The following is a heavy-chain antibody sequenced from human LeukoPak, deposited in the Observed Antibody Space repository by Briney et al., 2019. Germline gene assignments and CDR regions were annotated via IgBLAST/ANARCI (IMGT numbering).Heavy chain of an antibody. CDR2: IKHDGSVK. Sequence: PGGSLRLSCTASGFSFSTFWMNWVRQAPGKGLEWVANIKHDGSVKYYADSVKGRFTISRDNAMQSLYLQMNSLRAEDTAVYYCAGGVSYWGRGTLVTVSS. CDR3: AGGVSY. CDR1: GFSFSTFW. V-gene: IGHV3-7*04. J-gene: IGHJ4*02.